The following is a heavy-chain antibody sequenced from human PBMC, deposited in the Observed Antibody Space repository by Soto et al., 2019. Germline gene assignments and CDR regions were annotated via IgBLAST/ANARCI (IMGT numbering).Heavy chain of an antibody. CDR3: ARIVTYSSSINSGGLCMDV. CDR2: IDPSDSYT. D-gene: IGHD2-2*01. V-gene: IGHV5-10-1*01. Sequence: GESLKISCKGSGYSFRSFWISWVRQRPGKGLEWMGTIDPSDSYTNYSPSFQGHVTFSADKSISTVHLQWSSLKASDSAMYYCARIVTYSSSINSGGLCMDVWRQATTVTV. J-gene: IGHJ6*02. CDR1: GYSFRSFW.